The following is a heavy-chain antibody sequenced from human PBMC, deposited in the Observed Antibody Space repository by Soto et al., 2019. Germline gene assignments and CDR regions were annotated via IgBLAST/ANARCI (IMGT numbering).Heavy chain of an antibody. CDR2: ISAYNGNT. Sequence: VASVKVSCKASGYTFTSYGISWVRQAPGQGLEWMGWISAYNGNTNYAQKLQGRVTMTTDTSTSTAYMELRSLRSDDTAVYYCARVVVVAANPYYYYGMDVWGQGTTVTVSS. V-gene: IGHV1-18*01. CDR3: ARVVVVAANPYYYYGMDV. J-gene: IGHJ6*02. CDR1: GYTFTSYG. D-gene: IGHD2-15*01.